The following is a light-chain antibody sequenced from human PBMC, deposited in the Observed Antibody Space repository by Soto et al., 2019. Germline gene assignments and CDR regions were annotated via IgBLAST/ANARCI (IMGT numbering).Light chain of an antibody. CDR3: QTWGTGPWV. Sequence: QSVLTQSPSASASLGASVKLTCSQSSGDSSYAIAWHQQQPEKGPRYLMKLNSDGSHSKGDGIPDRFSGSSSGAERYLTISSLQSEDEADYYCQTWGTGPWVFGGGTKLTVL. CDR2: LNSDGSH. J-gene: IGLJ3*02. CDR1: SGDSSYA. V-gene: IGLV4-69*01.